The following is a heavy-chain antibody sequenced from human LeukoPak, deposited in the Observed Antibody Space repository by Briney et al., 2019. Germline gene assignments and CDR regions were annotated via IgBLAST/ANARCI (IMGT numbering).Heavy chain of an antibody. CDR1: GGSISGYY. CDR2: IYTSGST. CDR3: AREPRNYYGSGSYYIGDASDI. V-gene: IGHV4-4*07. Sequence: SETLSLTCTVSGGSISGYYWSWIRQPAGKGLEWIGRIYTSGSTNYNSSLKSRVTMSVDTSKNQFSLKLSSVTAADTAVYYCAREPRNYYGSGSYYIGDASDIWGQGTMVTVSS. J-gene: IGHJ3*02. D-gene: IGHD3-10*01.